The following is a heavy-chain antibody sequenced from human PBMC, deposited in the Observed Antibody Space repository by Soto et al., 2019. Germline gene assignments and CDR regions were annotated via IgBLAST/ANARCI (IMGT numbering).Heavy chain of an antibody. Sequence: EVQLVESGGDLVQPGGSLRLSCGTSGFTFSSYWLSWVRQAPGRGLEWVATIKEDGTQKYYVDSVKGRFTISRDNAKKLMYLQMNSLRAEDTAMYYCARYVPAFDYWGQGTLVTVSS. CDR2: IKEDGTQK. V-gene: IGHV3-7*04. D-gene: IGHD3-10*02. CDR1: GFTFSSYW. CDR3: ARYVPAFDY. J-gene: IGHJ4*02.